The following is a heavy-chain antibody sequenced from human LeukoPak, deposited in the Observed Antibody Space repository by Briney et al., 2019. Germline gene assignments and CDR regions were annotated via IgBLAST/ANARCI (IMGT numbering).Heavy chain of an antibody. CDR1: GGSFSGYY. Sequence: SETLSLTCAVYGGSFSGYYWSWIRQPPGKGLEWIGEINHSGSTNYNPSLKSRVTISVDTSKNQFSLKLSSVTAADTAVYYCARVGGHSIWGQGTMVTVSS. CDR2: INHSGST. CDR3: ARVGGHSI. J-gene: IGHJ3*02. V-gene: IGHV4-34*01. D-gene: IGHD2-15*01.